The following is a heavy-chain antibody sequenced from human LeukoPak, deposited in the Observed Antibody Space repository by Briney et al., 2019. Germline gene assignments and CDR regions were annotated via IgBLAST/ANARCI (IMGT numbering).Heavy chain of an antibody. J-gene: IGHJ4*02. CDR1: GYTLTELS. V-gene: IGHV1-24*01. CDR2: FDPEDGET. D-gene: IGHD3-9*01. Sequence: ASVKVSCKVSGYTLTELSMHWVRQAPGKGLEWMGGFDPEDGETIYAQKFQGRVTMTEDTSTDTAYMELSSLRSEDTAVYYCATGSLTIFTYPLDYWGQGTLVTVPS. CDR3: ATGSLTIFTYPLDY.